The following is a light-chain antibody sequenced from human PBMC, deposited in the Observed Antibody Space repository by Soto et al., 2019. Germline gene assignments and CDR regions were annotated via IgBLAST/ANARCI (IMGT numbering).Light chain of an antibody. CDR1: QSVNNN. Sequence: EVVMTQSPALLSVSPGERVTLSCRASQSVNNNLAWYQQQPGQAPRLLIYDTSSRATGVPARFSGSGSGTEFTLTVSSLKAADFAVYYCQQYNDRPPRTFGGGNKVE. CDR3: QQYNDRPPRT. CDR2: DTS. V-gene: IGKV3-15*01. J-gene: IGKJ4*01.